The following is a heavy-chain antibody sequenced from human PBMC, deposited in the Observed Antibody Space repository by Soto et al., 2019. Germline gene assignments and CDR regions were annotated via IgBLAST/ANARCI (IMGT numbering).Heavy chain of an antibody. Sequence: LSLTCTVSDGSISNFYWSWIRQPPGKGLEWIGYISSSGNTNYNPSLKSRVSISVDTSKNQFSLNLTSVTAADTAVYYCARAPMVLTRSYFDSWGQGTPVTVSS. D-gene: IGHD3-22*01. CDR2: ISSSGNT. CDR1: DGSISNFY. CDR3: ARAPMVLTRSYFDS. V-gene: IGHV4-59*01. J-gene: IGHJ4*02.